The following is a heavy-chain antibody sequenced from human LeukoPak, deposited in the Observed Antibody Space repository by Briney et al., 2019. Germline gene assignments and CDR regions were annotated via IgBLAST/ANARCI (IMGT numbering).Heavy chain of an antibody. V-gene: IGHV4-59*08. Sequence: SETLSLTCTVSGGSISSYYWSWIRQPPGKGLEWIGYIYYSGSTNYNPSLKSRVTISVDTSKNRFALKLSSVTAADTAVYYCARSHNLRGEGIDYWGQGTLVTVSS. CDR1: GGSISSYY. J-gene: IGHJ4*02. CDR3: ARSHNLRGEGIDY. D-gene: IGHD3-16*01. CDR2: IYYSGST.